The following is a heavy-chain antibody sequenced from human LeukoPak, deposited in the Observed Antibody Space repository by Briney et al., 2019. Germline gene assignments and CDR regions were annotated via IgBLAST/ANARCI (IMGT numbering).Heavy chain of an antibody. V-gene: IGHV3-23*01. Sequence: GGSLRLSCAASGFTFSSYAMSWVRQAPGKGLEWVSAISGSGGSTYYADSVKGRFTISRDNSKNTLYLQMNSLRAEDTAVYYCAKDRIITGTTTRFDPWGQGTLVTVSS. J-gene: IGHJ5*02. CDR2: ISGSGGST. CDR3: AKDRIITGTTTRFDP. CDR1: GFTFSSYA. D-gene: IGHD1-7*01.